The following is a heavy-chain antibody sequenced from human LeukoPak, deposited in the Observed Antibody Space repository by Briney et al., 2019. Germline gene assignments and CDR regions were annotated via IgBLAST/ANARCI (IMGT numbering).Heavy chain of an antibody. J-gene: IGHJ4*02. CDR1: GGTFSSYA. V-gene: IGHV1-69*04. CDR2: IIPILGIA. CDR3: ARVQNGGLFDC. Sequence: SVKVSCKASGGTFSSYAISWVRQAPGQGLEWMGRIIPILGIANYAQKFQGRVTITADKSTSTAYMELSSLRSEDTAVYYCARVQNGGLFDCWGQGTLVTVSS. D-gene: IGHD1-1*01.